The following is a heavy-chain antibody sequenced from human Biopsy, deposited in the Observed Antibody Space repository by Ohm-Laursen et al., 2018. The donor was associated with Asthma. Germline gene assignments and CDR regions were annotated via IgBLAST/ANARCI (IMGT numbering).Heavy chain of an antibody. CDR2: IYYTGSD. J-gene: IGHJ6*02. D-gene: IGHD3-10*01. Sequence: GTLSLTCAVSGGSVSTGSYYWSWIRQPPGKGLEWLGYIYYTGSDNYNPSLKSRVTISVDTSKNQFSLRLNSVTAADTAVYYCARGPNYHGSGRAPIGMDVWGQGTTVTVSS. CDR1: GGSVSTGSYY. CDR3: ARGPNYHGSGRAPIGMDV. V-gene: IGHV4-61*01.